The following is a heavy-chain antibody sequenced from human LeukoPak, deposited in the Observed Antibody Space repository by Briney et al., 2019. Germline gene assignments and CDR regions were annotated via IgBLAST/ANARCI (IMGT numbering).Heavy chain of an antibody. CDR3: ARANRYDLYFDY. Sequence: SETLSLTCTVSGYSLSSGYYWSCIRQPPGKGLEWIGYIYYSGSSNYNPSLKSRVIISGDTSKNQVSLKLSSVTAADTAVYYCARANRYDLYFDYWGQGTLVTVSS. CDR1: GYSLSSGYY. CDR2: IYYSGSS. D-gene: IGHD5-12*01. V-gene: IGHV4-61*01. J-gene: IGHJ4*02.